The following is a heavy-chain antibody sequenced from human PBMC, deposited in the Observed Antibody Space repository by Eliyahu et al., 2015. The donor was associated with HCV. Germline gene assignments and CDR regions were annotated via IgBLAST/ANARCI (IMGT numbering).Heavy chain of an antibody. J-gene: IGHJ5*02. V-gene: IGHV3-30*18. CDR3: AKGGRAIVLVVPVSA. CDR2: ISYEGSNK. D-gene: IGHD2-8*02. Sequence: EWVAVISYEGSNKYYADSIKGRFTISRDNSKNTLYLQMNSLRTEDTAVYYCAKGGRAIVLVVPVSAWGQGTLVTVSS.